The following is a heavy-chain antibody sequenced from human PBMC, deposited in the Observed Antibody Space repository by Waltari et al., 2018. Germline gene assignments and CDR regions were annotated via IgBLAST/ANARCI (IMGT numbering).Heavy chain of an antibody. Sequence: EVQLVESGGGLVQPGGSLRLSCAASGFTFSRHWMPWSRQAPGEGLVWVSRINNDETTTNYVDSVKGRFTISRDNAKNTLFLQMNGLRAEDTAVYYCARDRLFDRADYHPMFDYWGRGTLVTVSS. D-gene: IGHD3-16*01. J-gene: IGHJ4*02. V-gene: IGHV3-74*01. CDR1: GFTFSRHW. CDR2: INNDETTT. CDR3: ARDRLFDRADYHPMFDY.